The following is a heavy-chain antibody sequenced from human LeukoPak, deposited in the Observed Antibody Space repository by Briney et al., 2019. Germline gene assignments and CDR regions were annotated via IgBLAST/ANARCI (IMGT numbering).Heavy chain of an antibody. Sequence: QAGGSLRLSCAVSGFTFSTFWMSWVRQAPGKGLERVANIKEDGSVKYYLDSVKGRFTISRDNSKNTLYLQMNSLRAEDTAVYYCAREANPGSAMVIMNNWFDPWGQGTLVTVSS. CDR1: GFTFSTFW. J-gene: IGHJ5*02. D-gene: IGHD3-3*01. CDR2: IKEDGSVK. CDR3: AREANPGSAMVIMNNWFDP. V-gene: IGHV3-7*01.